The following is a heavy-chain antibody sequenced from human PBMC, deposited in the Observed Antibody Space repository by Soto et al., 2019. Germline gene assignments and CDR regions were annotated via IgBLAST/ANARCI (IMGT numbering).Heavy chain of an antibody. V-gene: IGHV3-23*01. CDR3: AKETGIMMLGVVIPQDDFYYGMDV. J-gene: IGHJ6*02. Sequence: EVHLLESGGGLVRPGGSLTLSCSASGFAFNTYAMSWVRQAPGRGLEWVSGVSGSGGATYYAASVKGRFSVSRDKSKNILYLEMNSLRADDTAKYYCAKETGIMMLGVVIPQDDFYYGMDVWGQATSVTVSS. D-gene: IGHD3-16*01. CDR2: VSGSGGAT. CDR1: GFAFNTYA.